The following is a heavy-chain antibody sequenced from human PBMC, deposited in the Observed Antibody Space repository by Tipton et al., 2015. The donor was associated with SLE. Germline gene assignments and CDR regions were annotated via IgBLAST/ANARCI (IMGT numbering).Heavy chain of an antibody. CDR2: INARDGDT. Sequence: QLVQSGAEVKKPGASVKVSCKASGYRFSAYGITWVRRAPGQGLEWMGWINARDGDTKFAQNLKGRLSMTTDASTNTAYMELRSLRFEDTAVYFCARDQSGAYRRWLDPWGQGTLVTVAS. CDR1: GYRFSAYG. V-gene: IGHV1-18*01. J-gene: IGHJ5*02. CDR3: ARDQSGAYRRWLDP. D-gene: IGHD1-26*01.